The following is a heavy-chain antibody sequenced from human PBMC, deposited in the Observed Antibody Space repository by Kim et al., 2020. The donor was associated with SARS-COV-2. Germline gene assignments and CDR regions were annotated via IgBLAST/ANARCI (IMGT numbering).Heavy chain of an antibody. J-gene: IGHJ4*02. Sequence: GGSLRLSCAASGFTFSSYGMHWVRQAPGKGLEWVAVIWYDGSNKYYADSVKGRFTISRDNSKNTLYLQMNSLRAEDTAVYYCAREGVLGSDSSGYYYVPHFDYWGQGTLVTVSS. CDR2: IWYDGSNK. V-gene: IGHV3-33*01. D-gene: IGHD3-22*01. CDR3: AREGVLGSDSSGYYYVPHFDY. CDR1: GFTFSSYG.